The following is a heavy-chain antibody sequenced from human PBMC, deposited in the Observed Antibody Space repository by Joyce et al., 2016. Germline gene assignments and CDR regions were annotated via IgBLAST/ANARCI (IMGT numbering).Heavy chain of an antibody. CDR1: GGSVSGNN. J-gene: IGHJ4*02. D-gene: IGHD6-19*01. Sequence: QVQLTQSGAEVKKPGSSVKGSCKASGGSVSGNNISWVRQAPGQGLEWMGGIIPVFGTINYAQKFQGRVTITADKLTSTAYMEVSNLRSDDTAVYYCAKGSRGRQLLIDYWGQGTLVTVSS. V-gene: IGHV1-69*06. CDR2: IIPVFGTI. CDR3: AKGSRGRQLLIDY.